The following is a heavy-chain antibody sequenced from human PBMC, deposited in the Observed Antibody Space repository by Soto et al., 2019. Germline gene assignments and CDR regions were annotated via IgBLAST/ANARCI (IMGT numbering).Heavy chain of an antibody. CDR1: GGSIDTDY. V-gene: IGHV4-59*08. Sequence: SETLSLTCNVSGGSIDTDYWSWIRQPPGKGLEWIGYIYYSGSTNYNPSLQSRLTISVDTSKNQFSLKLNSVTAADTAVYYCARGGERYCSGGSCLGAFDIWGQGTMVTVSS. J-gene: IGHJ3*02. CDR2: IYYSGST. D-gene: IGHD2-15*01. CDR3: ARGGERYCSGGSCLGAFDI.